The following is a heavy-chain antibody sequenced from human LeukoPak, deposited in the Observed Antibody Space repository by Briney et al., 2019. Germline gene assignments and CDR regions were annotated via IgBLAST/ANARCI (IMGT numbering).Heavy chain of an antibody. CDR1: GGSISSGDYH. CDR2: IYYSGST. CDR3: ARGIAAAGTTSSYYFDY. V-gene: IGHV4-30-4*01. Sequence: SQTLSLTCTVSGGSISSGDYHWSWIRQPPGKGLEWIGYIYYSGSTYYNPSLKSRVTISVDTSKNQFSLKLSSVTAADTAVYYCARGIAAAGTTSSYYFDYWGQGTLVTVSS. J-gene: IGHJ4*02. D-gene: IGHD6-13*01.